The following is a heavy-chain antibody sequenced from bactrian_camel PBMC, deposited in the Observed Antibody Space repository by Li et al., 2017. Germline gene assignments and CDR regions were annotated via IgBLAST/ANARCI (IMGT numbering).Heavy chain of an antibody. D-gene: IGHD1*01. J-gene: IGHJ4*01. CDR2: IWTGGRTT. CDR1: RSLYSGAC. Sequence: HVQLVESGGGSVQAGGSMRLSCVASRSLYSGACVGWLRQAPGKEREGVASIWTGGRTTAYADSVKGRFTISTDSANATVYLQMNGLKTEDTAKYYCAADRPPLVPLRTLLPGVLFHYSGQGTQVT. V-gene: IGHV3-3*01.